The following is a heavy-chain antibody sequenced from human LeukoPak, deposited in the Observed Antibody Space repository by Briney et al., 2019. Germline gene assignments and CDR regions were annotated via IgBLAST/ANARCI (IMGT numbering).Heavy chain of an antibody. D-gene: IGHD6-13*01. CDR1: GFTFSSYG. CDR2: IWYDGSNK. CDR3: AREPSSSWYLYYYYYMDV. V-gene: IGHV3-33*01. J-gene: IGHJ6*03. Sequence: GVSLRLSCAASGFTFSSYGMHWVRQAPGKGLEWVAVIWYDGSNKYYADSVKGRFTISRDNSKNTLYLQMNSLRAEDTAVYYCAREPSSSWYLYYYYYMDVWGKGTTVTVSS.